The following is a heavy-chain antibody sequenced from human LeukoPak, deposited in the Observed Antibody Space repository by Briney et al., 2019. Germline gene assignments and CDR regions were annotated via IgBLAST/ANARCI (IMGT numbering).Heavy chain of an antibody. J-gene: IGHJ5*02. V-gene: IGHV3-74*01. CDR3: TRRVSATRWFDP. Sequence: GGSLRLSCAASGFTLSRYWMHWVRQAPGKGLVWVSRINSDGSTTNYADYVKGRFTISRDNAETTLYLQMNSLRVEDTAVYYCTRRVSATRWFDPWGQGTLVTVSS. CDR2: INSDGSTT. CDR1: GFTLSRYW. D-gene: IGHD2-15*01.